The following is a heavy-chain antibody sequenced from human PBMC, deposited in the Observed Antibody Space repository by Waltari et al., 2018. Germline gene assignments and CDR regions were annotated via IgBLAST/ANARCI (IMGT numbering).Heavy chain of an antibody. V-gene: IGHV1-69*05. CDR3: ARDPKDYGGNSGYFDL. CDR2: IIPIFGTA. D-gene: IGHD2-21*02. CDR1: GGTFSSYA. J-gene: IGHJ2*01. Sequence: QVQLVQSGAEVKKPGSSVKVPCKASGGTFSSYAISWVRQAPGQGLEWMGGIIPIFGTANYAQKFQGRVTITTDESTSTAYMELSSLRSEDTAVYYCARDPKDYGGNSGYFDLWGRGTLVTVSS.